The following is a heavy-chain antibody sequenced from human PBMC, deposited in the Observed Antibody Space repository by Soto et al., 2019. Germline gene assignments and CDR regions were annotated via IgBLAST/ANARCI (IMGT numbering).Heavy chain of an antibody. CDR1: GFTFSSYA. CDR2: LSGSGGST. V-gene: IGHV3-23*01. CDR3: ANMICSASCYVHY. Sequence: EVQLLESGGGLVQPGGSLRLSCAASGFTFSSYAMSWVRQAPGKGLEWVSGLSGSGGSTYHADSVKGRFTISRDNSKNTRYLQMNSLIAEDTAVYYCANMICSASCYVHYWGQGTLVTVSS. J-gene: IGHJ4*02. D-gene: IGHD2-2*01.